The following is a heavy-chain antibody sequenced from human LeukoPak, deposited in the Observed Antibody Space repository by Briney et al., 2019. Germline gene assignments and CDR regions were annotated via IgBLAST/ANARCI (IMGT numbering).Heavy chain of an antibody. CDR3: ARVSGEGGAWSPNFIS. Sequence: SETLSLTCTVSGGSISSYYWSWIRQPPGKGLEWIGDIYYSGSTNYNPSLKSRVTISLDTSKNQFSLKLSSVTAADTAAYYCARVSGEGGAWSPNFISGGQETRLTVS. CDR1: GGSISSYY. D-gene: IGHD3-10*02. J-gene: IGHJ4*02. CDR2: IYYSGST. V-gene: IGHV4-59*01.